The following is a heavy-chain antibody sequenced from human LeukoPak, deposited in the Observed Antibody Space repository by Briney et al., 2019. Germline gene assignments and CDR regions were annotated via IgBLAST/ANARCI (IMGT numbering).Heavy chain of an antibody. CDR3: ARDDNYDILTGYYRGGFDY. CDR2: ISGSGGST. J-gene: IGHJ4*02. D-gene: IGHD3-9*01. Sequence: GGSLRLSCAASGFTFSSYAMSWVRQAPGKGLEWVSTISGSGGSTYYADSVKGRFTISRDNSKNTLYLQMNSLRAEDTAVYYCARDDNYDILTGYYRGGFDYWGQGTLVTVSS. CDR1: GFTFSSYA. V-gene: IGHV3-23*01.